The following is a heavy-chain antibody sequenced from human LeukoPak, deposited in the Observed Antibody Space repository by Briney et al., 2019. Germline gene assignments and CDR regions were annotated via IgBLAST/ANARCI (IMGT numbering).Heavy chain of an antibody. V-gene: IGHV4-38-2*02. CDR1: GYVSRIGYF. CDR2: VYHNGSA. D-gene: IGHD6-13*01. Sequence: PSETLSLMCSVSGYVSRIGYFWARIRQPPGKGLEWIASVYHNGSAFYNPSLKSRASISVDTSSNQFSLTPTSVSVADTAVYHCARLSSWFVAFWGQGSLVTVSS. CDR3: ARLSSWFVAF. J-gene: IGHJ1*01.